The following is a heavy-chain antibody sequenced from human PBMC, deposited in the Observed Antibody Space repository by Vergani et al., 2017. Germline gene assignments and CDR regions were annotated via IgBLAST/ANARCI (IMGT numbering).Heavy chain of an antibody. J-gene: IGHJ4*02. CDR2: INPNSGGT. Sequence: QVQLVQSGAEVKKPGASVNVSCKASGYTFTGYYMHWVRQAPGQGLEWMGWINPNSGGTNYAQKFQGRVTMTRDTSIRTAYMELGRLGSDATAVYYCARGGCVTMIADALGSGSGGYWGQGTLVTVSS. D-gene: IGHD3-22*01. CDR3: ARGGCVTMIADALGSGSGGY. CDR1: GYTFTGYY. V-gene: IGHV1-2*02.